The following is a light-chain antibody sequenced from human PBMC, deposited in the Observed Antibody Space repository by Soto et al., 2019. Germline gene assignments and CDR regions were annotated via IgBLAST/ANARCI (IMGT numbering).Light chain of an antibody. CDR3: QSYDATNQV. CDR2: DDN. V-gene: IGLV6-57*01. CDR1: SGSIASNY. Sequence: NFMLTQPHSVSECPGKTVIISCTRSSGSIASNYVQWYQQRPGRSPTTVIYDDNQRPSGVPDRFSGSIDSSSNSASLTISGLETEDEADYFCQSYDATNQVFGGGTTLTVL. J-gene: IGLJ3*02.